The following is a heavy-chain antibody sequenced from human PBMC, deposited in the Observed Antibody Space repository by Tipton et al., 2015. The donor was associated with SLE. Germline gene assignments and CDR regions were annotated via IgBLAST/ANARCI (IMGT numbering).Heavy chain of an antibody. CDR3: ARDPVAGRGIDY. CDR2: IYTSGST. Sequence: TLSLTCTVSGGSISSGSHYWSWIRQPAGKGLEWIGRIYTSGSTNYNPSLKSRVTISVDTSKHQFSLKLSSVTAADTAVYYCARDPVAGRGIDYWGQGTLVTVSS. D-gene: IGHD6-19*01. J-gene: IGHJ4*02. CDR1: GGSISSGSHY. V-gene: IGHV4-61*02.